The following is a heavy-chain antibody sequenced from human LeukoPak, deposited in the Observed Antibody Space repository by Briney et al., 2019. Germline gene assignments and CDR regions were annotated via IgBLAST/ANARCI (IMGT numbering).Heavy chain of an antibody. CDR3: ARDGVLRDFDSYYYYIDV. Sequence: GGSLRLSCAASGFTFSDYYMSWVRQAPGKGLEWVSYICNIGSPIYYADSVRGRFNISRDNANNSLYLQMNSLSAAEPAVYYCARDGVLRDFDSYYYYIDVWGKGTTVTMSS. J-gene: IGHJ6*03. CDR1: GFTFSDYY. CDR2: ICNIGSPI. D-gene: IGHD3-9*01. V-gene: IGHV3-11*01.